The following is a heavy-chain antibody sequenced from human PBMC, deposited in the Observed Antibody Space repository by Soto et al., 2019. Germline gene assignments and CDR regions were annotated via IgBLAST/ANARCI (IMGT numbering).Heavy chain of an antibody. D-gene: IGHD3-22*01. Sequence: PGGSLRLSCAASGFTLSAYSMNWVRQTPGKGLEWVSSISTSSTYIHYADSVKGRFTISRDNAKNSLYLQLNSLRASDTAMYYCARQIYDSDSGPNFQYYFDSWGQGTLVTVSS. J-gene: IGHJ4*02. V-gene: IGHV3-21*04. CDR1: GFTLSAYS. CDR3: ARQIYDSDSGPNFQYYFDS. CDR2: ISTSSTYI.